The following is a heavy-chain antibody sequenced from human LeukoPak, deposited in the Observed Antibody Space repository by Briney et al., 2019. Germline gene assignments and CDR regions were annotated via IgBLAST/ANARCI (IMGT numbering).Heavy chain of an antibody. CDR2: IYYTGNS. J-gene: IGHJ4*02. CDR3: ARLSFGSGNRYNFYFDF. CDR1: GGSISSGSYY. D-gene: IGHD3-10*01. Sequence: SETLSLTCTVSGGSISSGSYYWGWIRQPPGKGLEWIGSIYYTGNSYCSPSLKSRVTISVDASKHQSSLNLRSVTAADTAVYYCARLSFGSGNRYNFYFDFWGQGAPVTVSA. V-gene: IGHV4-39*01.